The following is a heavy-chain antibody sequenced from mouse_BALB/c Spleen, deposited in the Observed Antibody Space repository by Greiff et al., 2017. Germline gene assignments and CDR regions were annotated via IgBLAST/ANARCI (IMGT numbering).Heavy chain of an antibody. Sequence: VKLMESGPGLVAPSQSLSITCTVSGFSLTSYDISWIRQPPGKGLEWLGVIWTGGGTNYNSAFMSRLSISKDNSKSQVFLKMNSLQTDDTAIYYCVNAFAYWGQGTLVTVSA. V-gene: IGHV2-9-2*01. CDR3: VNAFAY. CDR1: GFSLTSYD. J-gene: IGHJ3*01. CDR2: IWTGGGT.